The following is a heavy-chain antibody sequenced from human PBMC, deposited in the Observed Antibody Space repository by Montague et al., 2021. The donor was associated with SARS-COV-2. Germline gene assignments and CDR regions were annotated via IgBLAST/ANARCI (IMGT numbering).Heavy chain of an antibody. J-gene: IGHJ6*02. Sequence: VKPTQTLTLTCTFSWFSLSTSGVGVGWIRQPPGKALERLALIYWDDDKRYSPSLKSRLTITKDTSKNQVVLTMTNMDPVDTTTYYFAHRRITMVRGVINYNGMDGWGQGTRVTVSS. D-gene: IGHD3-10*01. V-gene: IGHV2-5*02. CDR1: WFSLSTSGVG. CDR3: AHRRITMVRGVINYNGMDG. CDR2: IYWDDDK.